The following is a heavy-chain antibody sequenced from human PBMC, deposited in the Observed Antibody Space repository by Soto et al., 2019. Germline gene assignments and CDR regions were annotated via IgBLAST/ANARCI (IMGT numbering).Heavy chain of an antibody. CDR3: ARGGRLNGYFEL. CDR1: GFTFSSYW. V-gene: IGHV3-74*01. Sequence: EVQLVESGGGLVQPGGSLRLSCAASGFTFSSYWMHWVRQAPGKGLVWVSRINSDGSSTSYADSVKGRFTISRDNAKNTLYRKMNSLRAEDTAVYYCARGGRLNGYFELWGRGTLVTVSS. J-gene: IGHJ2*01. D-gene: IGHD1-26*01. CDR2: INSDGSST.